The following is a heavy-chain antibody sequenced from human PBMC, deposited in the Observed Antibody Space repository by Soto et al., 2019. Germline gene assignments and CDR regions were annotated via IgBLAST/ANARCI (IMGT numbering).Heavy chain of an antibody. V-gene: IGHV3-23*01. CDR1: GFTFSSYA. CDR2: ISGSGGST. J-gene: IGHJ4*02. D-gene: IGHD6-19*01. Sequence: GGSLRLSCAASGFTFSSYAMSWVRQAPGKGLEWVSAISGSGGSTYYADSVKGRFTISRDNSKNTLYLQMSSLRAEDTAVYYCAKDSGIAVAGTVDYWGQGTLVTVSS. CDR3: AKDSGIAVAGTVDY.